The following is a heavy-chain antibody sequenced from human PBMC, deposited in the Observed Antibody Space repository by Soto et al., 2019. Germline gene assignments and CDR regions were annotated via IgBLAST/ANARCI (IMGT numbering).Heavy chain of an antibody. CDR3: ARRARPDFYYMDV. J-gene: IGHJ6*03. Sequence: EVQLAESGGGLAQPGGSLRLSCAASGFTLSGYAMDWVRQAPGKGLEYVSGISSNGVGTYYANSVQGRFTISRDNSKNPVYRQMGSLRPEDMAVYYCARRARPDFYYMDVWGKGTTVTVS. CDR2: ISSNGVGT. V-gene: IGHV3-64*01. CDR1: GFTLSGYA. D-gene: IGHD6-6*01.